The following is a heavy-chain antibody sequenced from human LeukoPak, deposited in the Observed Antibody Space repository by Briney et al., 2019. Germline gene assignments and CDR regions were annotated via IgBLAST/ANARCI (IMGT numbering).Heavy chain of an antibody. CDR2: NNSDGSST. J-gene: IGHJ6*03. D-gene: IGHD3-10*01. CDR1: GFTFSSYW. CDR3: ARRFGELLTYYYYYYMDV. V-gene: IGHV3-74*01. Sequence: GGSLRLSCAASGFTFSSYWMHWVRQAPGKGLVWVSRNNSDGSSTSYADSVKGRFTTSRDNAKNTLYLQMNSLRAEDTAVYYCARRFGELLTYYYYYYMDVWGKGTTVTVSS.